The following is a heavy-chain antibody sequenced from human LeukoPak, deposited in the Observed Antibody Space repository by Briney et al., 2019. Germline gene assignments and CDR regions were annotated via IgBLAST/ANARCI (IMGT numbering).Heavy chain of an antibody. CDR3: ARAGDSSGYGDY. V-gene: IGHV4-59*12. CDR1: GGSISSYY. J-gene: IGHJ4*02. Sequence: PSETLSLTCTVSGGSISSYYWSWIRRPPGKGLEWIGYISYSGSTNHNPSLKSRVTISVDTSKNQFSLWLSSVTAADTAVYYCARAGDSSGYGDYWGQGTLVTVSS. D-gene: IGHD3-22*01. CDR2: ISYSGST.